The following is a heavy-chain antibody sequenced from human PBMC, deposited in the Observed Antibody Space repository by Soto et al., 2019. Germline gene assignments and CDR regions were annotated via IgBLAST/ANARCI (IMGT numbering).Heavy chain of an antibody. D-gene: IGHD6-19*01. CDR1: GFTFSSYG. CDR2: ISYDGSNK. CDR3: AKDRERYSSGWYPHYYYGMDV. Sequence: QVQLVESGGGVVQPGRSLRLSCAASGFTFSSYGMHWVRQAPGKGLEWVAVISYDGSNKYYADSVKGRFTISRDNSKNTLYLQMHSLRAEDTAVYYCAKDRERYSSGWYPHYYYGMDVWGQGTTVTVSS. J-gene: IGHJ6*02. V-gene: IGHV3-30*18.